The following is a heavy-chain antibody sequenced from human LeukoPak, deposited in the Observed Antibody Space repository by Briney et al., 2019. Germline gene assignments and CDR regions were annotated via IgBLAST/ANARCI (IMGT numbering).Heavy chain of an antibody. CDR3: ARDMGVIFSVFDY. Sequence: PGGSLRLSCAASGFIFSSYEMHWVRQAPGKGLEWVSHITSSGTTIYYADSVKGRFTISRDNAKNSRYLQMNSLRAEDTAVYYCARDMGVIFSVFDYWGQGTLVTVSS. CDR2: ITSSGTTI. V-gene: IGHV3-48*03. CDR1: GFIFSSYE. J-gene: IGHJ4*02. D-gene: IGHD3-10*01.